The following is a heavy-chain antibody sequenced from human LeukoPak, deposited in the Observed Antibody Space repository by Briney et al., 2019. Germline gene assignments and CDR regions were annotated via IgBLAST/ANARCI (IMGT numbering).Heavy chain of an antibody. CDR1: GFTFSTYA. CDR3: AKAYNDILTGDDY. Sequence: GGSLRLSCAASGFTFSTYAMSWVRQAPGKGLEWVSGISGSGGSTYYADSVKGRFTISRDNSKNTLFLQMNSLRAEGTAVYYSAKAYNDILTGDDYWGQGTLVTVSS. D-gene: IGHD3-9*01. CDR2: ISGSGGST. J-gene: IGHJ4*02. V-gene: IGHV3-23*01.